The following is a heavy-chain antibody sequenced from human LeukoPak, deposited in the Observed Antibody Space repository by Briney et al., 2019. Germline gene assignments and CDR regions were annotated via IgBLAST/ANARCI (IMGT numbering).Heavy chain of an antibody. D-gene: IGHD3-22*01. CDR3: ARQYYYDSSGYYDAYFQH. J-gene: IGHJ1*01. CDR1: GFTFSSYE. Sequence: GGSLRLSCAASGFTFSSYEINWVRQAPGKGLEWVSYISSSGSTIYYADSVRGRFTISRDNAKNSLYLQMNSLRAEDTAVYYCARQYYYDSSGYYDAYFQHWGQGTLVTVSS. V-gene: IGHV3-48*03. CDR2: ISSSGSTI.